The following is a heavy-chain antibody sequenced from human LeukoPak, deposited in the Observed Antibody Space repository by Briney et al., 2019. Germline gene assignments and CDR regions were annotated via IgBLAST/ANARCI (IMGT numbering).Heavy chain of an antibody. J-gene: IGHJ1*01. CDR1: GFSLSGSA. Sequence: GGSLRLSCAASGFSLSGSAIHWVRQASGKGLEWVARIRSKANAYATAYAASVRGRFTISRDDSKNTAYLQMNSLKTEDTAVYHCTSPFDNPRSWGQGTLVTVSS. D-gene: IGHD1-14*01. CDR2: IRSKANAYAT. V-gene: IGHV3-73*01. CDR3: TSPFDNPRS.